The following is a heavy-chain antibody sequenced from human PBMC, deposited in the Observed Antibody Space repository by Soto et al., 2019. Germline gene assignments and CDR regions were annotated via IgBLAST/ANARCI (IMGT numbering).Heavy chain of an antibody. Sequence: PSETLSLTCTVSGGSINYYYWSWIRQSPERGLEWIGYIYYRGGSNYNPSLKSRTTISVDTSKNQFSLRLSSVTAADTAVYYCARHGIEGRPSDYWGQGTLVTVSS. CDR2: IYYRGGS. D-gene: IGHD6-6*01. CDR1: GGSINYYY. V-gene: IGHV4-59*08. CDR3: ARHGIEGRPSDY. J-gene: IGHJ4*02.